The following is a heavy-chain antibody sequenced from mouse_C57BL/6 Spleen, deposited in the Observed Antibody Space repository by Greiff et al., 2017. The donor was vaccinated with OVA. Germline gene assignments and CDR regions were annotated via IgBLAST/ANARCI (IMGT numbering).Heavy chain of an antibody. D-gene: IGHD2-13*01. Sequence: QVQLQQPGAELVRPGTSVKLSCKASGYTFTSYWMHWVKQRPGQGLEWIGVIDPSDSYTNYNQKFKGKATLTVDTSSSTAYMQLSSLTSEDSAVFYCARVTRQRGLDWGQGTTLTVSS. V-gene: IGHV1-59*01. J-gene: IGHJ2*01. CDR1: GYTFTSYW. CDR3: ARVTRQRGLD. CDR2: IDPSDSYT.